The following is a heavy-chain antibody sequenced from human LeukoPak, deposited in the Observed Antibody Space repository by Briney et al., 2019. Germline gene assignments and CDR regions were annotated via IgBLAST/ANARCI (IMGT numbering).Heavy chain of an antibody. V-gene: IGHV3-48*01. CDR2: ISSTSLTI. CDR1: GFTFSSYS. D-gene: IGHD3-22*01. Sequence: PGGSLRLSCAASGFTFSSYSMNWVRQAPGKGLEWVSYISSTSLTIYYADSVKGRFTISRDNANNSLYLQMNSLRAEDTAVYYCATPLDYYDRSDSHQGGDWGQGTLVTVSS. J-gene: IGHJ4*02. CDR3: ATPLDYYDRSDSHQGGD.